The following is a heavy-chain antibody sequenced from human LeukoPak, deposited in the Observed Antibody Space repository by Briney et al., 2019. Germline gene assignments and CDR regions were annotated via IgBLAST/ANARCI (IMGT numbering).Heavy chain of an antibody. J-gene: IGHJ4*02. Sequence: ASVKVSCKASGGTFSSYAISWVRQAPGQGLEWMGGIIPIFGTANYAQKFQGRVTITADKSTSTAYMELSSLRSEDTAVYYCARDRGYGYPYYFDYWGQGTLVTVSS. D-gene: IGHD5-18*01. CDR1: GGTFSSYA. V-gene: IGHV1-69*06. CDR3: ARDRGYGYPYYFDY. CDR2: IIPIFGTA.